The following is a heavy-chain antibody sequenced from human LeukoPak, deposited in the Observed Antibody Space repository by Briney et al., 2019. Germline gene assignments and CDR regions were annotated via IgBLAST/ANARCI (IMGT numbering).Heavy chain of an antibody. CDR1: GGTFSSYA. V-gene: IGHV1-69*13. CDR3: AIPSARVSISDIVVVVAAKVPRYFDL. Sequence: SVKVSCKASGGTFSSYAISWVRQAPGQGLEWMGGIIPIFGTANYAQKFQGRATITADESTSTAYMELSSLRSEDTAVYYCAIPSARVSISDIVVVVAAKVPRYFDLWGRGTPVTVSS. D-gene: IGHD2-15*01. J-gene: IGHJ2*01. CDR2: IIPIFGTA.